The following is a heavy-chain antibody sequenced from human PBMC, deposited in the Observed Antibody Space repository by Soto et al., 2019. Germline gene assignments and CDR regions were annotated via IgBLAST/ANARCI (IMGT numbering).Heavy chain of an antibody. CDR3: AKDMGSGCSIDAFEI. Sequence: GGSLRLSCAASGFTFDDYTMHWVRQAPGKGLEWVSLISWDGGSTYYADSVKGRFTISRDNSKNSLYLQVNSLRAEDTALYYCAKDMGSGCSIDAFEIWGQGTMVPVAS. J-gene: IGHJ3*02. CDR2: ISWDGGST. CDR1: GFTFDDYT. D-gene: IGHD6-19*01. V-gene: IGHV3-43*01.